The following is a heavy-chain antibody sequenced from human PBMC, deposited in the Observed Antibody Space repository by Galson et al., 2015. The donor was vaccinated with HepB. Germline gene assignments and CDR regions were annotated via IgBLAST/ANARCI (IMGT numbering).Heavy chain of an antibody. D-gene: IGHD1-26*01. Sequence: PALVKPTQTLTLTCTFSGFSLTTSGVGVGWIRQPPGKALEWLALIYWDDDKRYSPSLRSRLTITKDTSKNQVVLTMTNMDPVDTATYYCAHRRAADSGTYYSQDYWGQGTLVTVSS. CDR2: IYWDDDK. CDR1: GFSLTTSGVG. V-gene: IGHV2-5*02. J-gene: IGHJ4*02. CDR3: AHRRAADSGTYYSQDY.